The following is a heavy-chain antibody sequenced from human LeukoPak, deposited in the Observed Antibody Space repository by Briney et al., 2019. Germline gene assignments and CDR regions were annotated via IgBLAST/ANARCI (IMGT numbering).Heavy chain of an antibody. D-gene: IGHD3-3*01. CDR2: ISGSGGST. V-gene: IGHV3-23*01. CDR1: GFTFSSYA. J-gene: IGHJ6*03. CDR3: ARGAYDFWSGYKGTDYYYYYMDV. Sequence: GGSLRLSCAASGFTFSSYAMSWVRQAPGKGLEWVSAISGSGGSTYYADSVKGRFTISRNNSKNTLYLQMNSLRAEDTAAYYCARGAYDFWSGYKGTDYYYYYMDVWGKGTTVTVSS.